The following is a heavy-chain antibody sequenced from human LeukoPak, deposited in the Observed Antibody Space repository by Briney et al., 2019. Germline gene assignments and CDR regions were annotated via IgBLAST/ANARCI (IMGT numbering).Heavy chain of an antibody. CDR2: INPTSGDT. Sequence: ASVKVSCKASGYTFTDYYMHWVRQAPGQGLEWMGWINPTSGDTNYAQKFQGRVTVTRDTSISTAYMELSRLISDDTAMYYCAIEYYQLLYCGYWGQGTLVTVSS. CDR1: GYTFTDYY. D-gene: IGHD2-21*01. CDR3: AIEYYQLLYCGY. J-gene: IGHJ4*02. V-gene: IGHV1-2*02.